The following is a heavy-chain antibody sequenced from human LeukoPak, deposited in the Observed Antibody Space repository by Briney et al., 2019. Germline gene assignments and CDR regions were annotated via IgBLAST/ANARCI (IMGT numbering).Heavy chain of an antibody. D-gene: IGHD3-9*01. V-gene: IGHV4-59*01. J-gene: IGHJ5*02. CDR1: GSSIRRYY. Sequence: PSETLSLICTVSGSSIRRYYWSWIRQPPGKGLEWIGYIYYSGSTNYNPSLKSRVTISVDTSKNQFSLKLSSVTAADTAVYYCARDLLLTPDFDGPFDPWGQGTLVTVSS. CDR3: ARDLLLTPDFDGPFDP. CDR2: IYYSGST.